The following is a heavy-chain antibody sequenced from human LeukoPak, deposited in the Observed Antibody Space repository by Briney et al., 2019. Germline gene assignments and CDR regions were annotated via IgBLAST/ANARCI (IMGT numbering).Heavy chain of an antibody. D-gene: IGHD4-23*01. Sequence: SQTLSLTCTVSGGSISSGSYSWSWIRQPAGKGLEWIGRIYTSGSTNYTPSLKSRVTISVDTSKNQFSLKLSSVTAADTAVYYCAKDGGSKPDYGGNYWFDPWGQGTLVTVSS. CDR1: GGSISSGSYS. CDR2: IYTSGST. CDR3: AKDGGSKPDYGGNYWFDP. V-gene: IGHV4-61*02. J-gene: IGHJ5*02.